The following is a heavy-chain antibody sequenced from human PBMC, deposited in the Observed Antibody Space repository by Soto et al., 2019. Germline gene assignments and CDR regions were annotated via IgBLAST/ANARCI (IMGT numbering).Heavy chain of an antibody. Sequence: SETRSLTCTVSGGSISSSSYYWGWIRQPPGKGLEWIGSIYYSGSTYYNPSLKSRVTISVDTSKNQFSLKLSSVTAADTAVYYCAGTYYDYIWGSYRPPSYFDYWGQGTLVTV. CDR1: GGSISSSSYY. D-gene: IGHD3-16*02. V-gene: IGHV4-39*01. J-gene: IGHJ4*02. CDR3: AGTYYDYIWGSYRPPSYFDY. CDR2: IYYSGST.